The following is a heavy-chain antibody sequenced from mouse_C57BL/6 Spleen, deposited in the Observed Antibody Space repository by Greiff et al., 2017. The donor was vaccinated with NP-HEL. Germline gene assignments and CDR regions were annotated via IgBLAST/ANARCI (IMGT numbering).Heavy chain of an antibody. Sequence: EVNVVESGGGLVKPGGSLKLSCAASGFTFSDYGMHWVRQAPEKGLEWVAYISSGSSTIYYADTVKGRFTISRANAKNTLFLQLTSLRSEDTAMDYCARWNIYYDYGGWFAYWGQGTLVTVSA. D-gene: IGHD2-4*01. CDR2: ISSGSSTI. J-gene: IGHJ3*01. CDR3: ARWNIYYDYGGWFAY. V-gene: IGHV5-17*01. CDR1: GFTFSDYG.